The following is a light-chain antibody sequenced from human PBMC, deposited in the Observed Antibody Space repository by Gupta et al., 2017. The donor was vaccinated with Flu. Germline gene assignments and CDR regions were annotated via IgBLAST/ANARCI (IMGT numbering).Light chain of an antibody. Sequence: DIVMTQSPDSLAVSLGERATINCKSSQSALYSSNNKKYLAWYQQKPGQPPKLLIYLASTRESGVPDRFSGSGSGTDFTLTIISRQAEDVAVYYCQQHDSTPYSFGQGTXLEIK. J-gene: IGKJ2*03. CDR2: LAS. CDR1: QSALYSSNNKKY. CDR3: QQHDSTPYS. V-gene: IGKV4-1*01.